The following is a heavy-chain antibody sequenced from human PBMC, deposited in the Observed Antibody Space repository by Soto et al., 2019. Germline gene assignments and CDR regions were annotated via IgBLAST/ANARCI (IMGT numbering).Heavy chain of an antibody. CDR3: ARDLGGWPDY. CDR2: INHGGSA. V-gene: IGHV4-34*01. Sequence: SETLSLTCAVYGGSFSGYHWSWIRQPPGKGLEWIGKINHGGSAIYSPSLKSRLTISVDTSKNQFSLELSSVTAADTAVYYCARDLGGWPDYWGQGTLVTVSS. D-gene: IGHD2-15*01. J-gene: IGHJ4*02. CDR1: GGSFSGYH.